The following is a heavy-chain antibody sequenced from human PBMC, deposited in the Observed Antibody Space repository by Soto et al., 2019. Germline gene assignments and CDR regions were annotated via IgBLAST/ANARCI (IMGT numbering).Heavy chain of an antibody. D-gene: IGHD6-19*01. CDR2: INLNSGHT. CDR3: ARGRGWRDY. CDR1: RYPFTTYD. J-gene: IGHJ4*02. V-gene: IGHV1-8*01. Sequence: GAGVNVPCQASRYPFTTYDISWVRQAAGQGLAWMGWINLNSGHTDYAQRFQGRVTMTRNTSLSTAYMELTSLSSEDTAVYYCARGRGWRDYWGQGTLVTVSS.